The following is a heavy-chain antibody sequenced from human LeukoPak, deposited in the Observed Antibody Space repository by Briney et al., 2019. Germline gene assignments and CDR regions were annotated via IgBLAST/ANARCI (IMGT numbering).Heavy chain of an antibody. CDR1: GFTFSSYS. V-gene: IGHV3-48*01. D-gene: IGHD6-19*01. CDR3: AKFFGSGWYFSFDY. Sequence: GGSLRLSCAASGFTFSSYSMNWVRQAPGKGLEWVSYINIISSEIYYGDSVKGRFTISADNAKNSVYLQMNSLRAEDTAIYYCAKFFGSGWYFSFDYWSQGTLVTVSS. CDR2: INIISSEI. J-gene: IGHJ4*02.